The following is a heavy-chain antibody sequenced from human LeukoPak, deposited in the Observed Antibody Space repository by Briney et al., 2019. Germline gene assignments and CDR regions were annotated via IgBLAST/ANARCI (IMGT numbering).Heavy chain of an antibody. D-gene: IGHD3-3*01. CDR2: ISSSSSTI. V-gene: IGHV3-48*01. J-gene: IGHJ3*02. CDR3: ARADATDYDFWSGYYPDAFDI. Sequence: GGSLRLSCAASGFTFSSYSMNWVRQAPGKGLEWVSYISSSSSTIYYADSVKGRFTISRDNAKNSLHLQMNSLRAEGTAVYYCARADATDYDFWSGYYPDAFDIWGQGTMVTVSS. CDR1: GFTFSSYS.